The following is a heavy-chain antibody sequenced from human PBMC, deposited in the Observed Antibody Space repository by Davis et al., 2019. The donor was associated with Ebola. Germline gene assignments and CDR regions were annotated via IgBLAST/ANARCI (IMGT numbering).Heavy chain of an antibody. Sequence: GESLKISCAASGFTFDDYAMTWVRQAPGKELEWVSGINWNGGSTGYADSVKGRFTISRDNAKNSLYLQMNSLRAEDTAVYYCARSDLYYDILTGYNRGAFDIWGQGTMVTVSS. CDR2: INWNGGST. V-gene: IGHV3-20*04. CDR3: ARSDLYYDILTGYNRGAFDI. CDR1: GFTFDDYA. J-gene: IGHJ3*02. D-gene: IGHD3-9*01.